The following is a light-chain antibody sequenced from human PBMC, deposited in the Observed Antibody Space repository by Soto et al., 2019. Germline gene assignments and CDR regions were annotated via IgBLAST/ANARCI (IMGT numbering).Light chain of an antibody. CDR1: SSDVGAYNY. J-gene: IGLJ3*02. V-gene: IGLV2-8*01. CDR2: DVS. Sequence: QSALTQPPSASGSPGQSVTISCTGTSSDVGAYNYVSWYQQHPGKAPKLMIDDVSKRPSGVPYRFSGSKSGNAASLTVSGLQGEDEADYYCCSYAGSSWVFCGGTKLTVL. CDR3: CSYAGSSWV.